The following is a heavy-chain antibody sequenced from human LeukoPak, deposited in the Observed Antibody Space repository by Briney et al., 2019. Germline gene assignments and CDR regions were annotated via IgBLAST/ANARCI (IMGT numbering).Heavy chain of an antibody. V-gene: IGHV3-48*03. Sequence: GGSLRRSCAASGFTFSSFELNWVRQAPGRGLEWVSYISSSGSTIYYADSVKGRLTISRDNAKNSLYLQMNSLRAEDTAVYYCARDDRYGDFHYFDYWGQGTLVTVSS. CDR2: ISSSGSTI. D-gene: IGHD4-17*01. CDR1: GFTFSSFE. CDR3: ARDDRYGDFHYFDY. J-gene: IGHJ4*02.